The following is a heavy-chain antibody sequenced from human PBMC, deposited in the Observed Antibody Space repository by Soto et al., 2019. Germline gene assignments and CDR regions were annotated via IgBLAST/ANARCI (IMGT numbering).Heavy chain of an antibody. V-gene: IGHV4-59*12. CDR2: IYYSGST. CDR1: GGSISSYY. CDR3: ATEKEHDAFDI. J-gene: IGHJ3*02. Sequence: SETLSLTCTVSGGSISSYYWSWIRQPPGKGLEWIGYIYYSGSTYYNPSLKSRVTISVDTSKNQFSLKLSSVTAADTAVYYCATEKEHDAFDIWGQGTMVTVSS.